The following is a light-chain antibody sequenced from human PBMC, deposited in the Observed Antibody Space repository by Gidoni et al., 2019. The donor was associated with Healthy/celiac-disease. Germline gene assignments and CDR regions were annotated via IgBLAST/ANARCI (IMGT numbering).Light chain of an antibody. V-gene: IGKV3-15*01. Sequence: EIVMTQSPATLSVSPGGSATLSCRASQRVSSNLAWYQQKPGQAPRLLIYGASTRATGIPARFSGSGSGTEFTLTISSLQSEDFAVYYCQQYSNWIFTFGPGTKVDIK. CDR2: GAS. CDR1: QRVSSN. CDR3: QQYSNWIFT. J-gene: IGKJ3*01.